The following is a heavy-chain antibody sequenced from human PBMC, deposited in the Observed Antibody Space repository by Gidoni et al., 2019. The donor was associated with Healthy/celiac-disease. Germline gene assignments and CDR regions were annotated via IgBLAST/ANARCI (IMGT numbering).Heavy chain of an antibody. CDR1: GGSFSGYY. J-gene: IGHJ3*02. D-gene: IGHD3-10*01. CDR2: INHSGST. CDR3: ASRGRVIFRKIDI. Sequence: QVQLQQWGAGLLKPSETLSLTCAVYGGSFSGYYWSWIRQPPGKGLEWIGEINHSGSTNYNPSLKSRVTISVDTSKNQFSLKLSSVTAADTAVYYCASRGRVIFRKIDIWGQGTMVTVSS. V-gene: IGHV4-34*01.